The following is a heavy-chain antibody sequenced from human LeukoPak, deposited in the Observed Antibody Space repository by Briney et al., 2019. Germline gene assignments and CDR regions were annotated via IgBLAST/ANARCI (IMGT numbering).Heavy chain of an antibody. D-gene: IGHD6-6*01. CDR2: ISGSGGST. Sequence: PGGSLRLSCAASGFTFSSYAMSWVRQAPGKGLEWVSAISGSGGSTYYADSVKGRFTISRDNAKNSLYLQMNSLRAEDMALYYCAKAMDDSSSRTVFDYWGQGTLVTVSS. CDR3: AKAMDDSSSRTVFDY. V-gene: IGHV3-23*01. CDR1: GFTFSSYA. J-gene: IGHJ4*02.